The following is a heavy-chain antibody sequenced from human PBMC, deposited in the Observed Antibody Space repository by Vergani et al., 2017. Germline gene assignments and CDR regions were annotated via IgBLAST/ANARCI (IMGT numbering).Heavy chain of an antibody. V-gene: IGHV3-33*08. CDR1: GFTFNQYG. Sequence: VQLVESGGGLVQPGGSLRVSCAASGFTFNQYGMHWVRQAPGKGLEWVAVTWYDGNNKQYADSVKGRFTISRDNSKSTMYLQMNSLRDEDTGVYYCARDLRLLYNRFDPWGQGTLVTVSS. CDR3: ARDLRLLYNRFDP. D-gene: IGHD1-14*01. J-gene: IGHJ5*02. CDR2: TWYDGNNK.